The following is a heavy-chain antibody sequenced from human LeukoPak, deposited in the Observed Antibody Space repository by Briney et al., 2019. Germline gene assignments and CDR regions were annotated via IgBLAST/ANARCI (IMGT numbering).Heavy chain of an antibody. CDR2: MNPNSGNT. CDR1: GYTFTSYD. D-gene: IGHD6-6*01. J-gene: IGHJ5*02. CDR3: AREASIAES. V-gene: IGHV1-8*01. Sequence: ASVKVSCKASGYTFTSYDIHWVRQATGQGLEWMRWMNPNSGNTGYAQKFQGRVTMTRNTSISTAYMELSSLRSEDSAVYYCAREASIAESWGQGTLVTVSS.